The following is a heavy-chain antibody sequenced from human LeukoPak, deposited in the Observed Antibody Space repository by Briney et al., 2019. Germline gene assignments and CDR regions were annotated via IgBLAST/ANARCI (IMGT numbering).Heavy chain of an antibody. CDR1: GGSISSYY. CDR2: IYYSGST. V-gene: IGHV4-59*01. Sequence: SETLSLTCTVSGGSISSYYWSWIRQAPGKGLEWIGYIYYSGSTNYNPSLKSRVTISVDTSKNQFSLKLSSVTAADTAVYYCASHKRYCSGGSCYSHFQHWGQGTLVTVSS. D-gene: IGHD2-15*01. CDR3: ASHKRYCSGGSCYSHFQH. J-gene: IGHJ1*01.